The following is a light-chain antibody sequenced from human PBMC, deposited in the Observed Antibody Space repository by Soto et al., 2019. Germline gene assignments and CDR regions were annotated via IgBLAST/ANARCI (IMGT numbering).Light chain of an antibody. V-gene: IGKV3D-15*01. J-gene: IGKJ1*01. CDR3: QQYNDWPT. Sequence: IVLTLSPGTLSLSPGARATLSCRASQTVTTFLAWYQQTPAQAPRLLIYDASTRATGIPARFSGSGSGTEFTLTISGLQSEDFAVYYCQQYNDWPTFGQGTKVDIK. CDR1: QTVTTF. CDR2: DAS.